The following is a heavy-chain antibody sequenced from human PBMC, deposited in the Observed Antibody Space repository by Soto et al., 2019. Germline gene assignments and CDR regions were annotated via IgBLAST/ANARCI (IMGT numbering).Heavy chain of an antibody. V-gene: IGHV1-69*13. CDR3: AAYDILTGRFDY. J-gene: IGHJ4*02. CDR1: GGTFSSYA. CDR2: IIPIFGTA. Sequence: SVKVSCKASGGTFSSYAISWVQQAPGQGLEWMGGIIPIFGTANYAQKFQGRVTITADESTSTAYMELSSLRSEDTAVYYCAAYDILTGRFDYWGQGTLVTVSS. D-gene: IGHD3-9*01.